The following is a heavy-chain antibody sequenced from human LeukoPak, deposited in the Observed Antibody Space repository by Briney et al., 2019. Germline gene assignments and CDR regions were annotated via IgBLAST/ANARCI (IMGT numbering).Heavy chain of an antibody. CDR3: ARYSSSFGIDP. CDR2: INHSGST. J-gene: IGHJ5*02. D-gene: IGHD6-13*01. V-gene: IGHV4-34*01. Sequence: KPSETLSLTCAVYGGSFSGYYWSWIRQPPGKGLEWIGEINHSGSTNYNPSLKSRVTISVDTSKNQFSLKLSSVTAADTAVYYCARYSSSFGIDPWGQGTLVTVSS. CDR1: GGSFSGYY.